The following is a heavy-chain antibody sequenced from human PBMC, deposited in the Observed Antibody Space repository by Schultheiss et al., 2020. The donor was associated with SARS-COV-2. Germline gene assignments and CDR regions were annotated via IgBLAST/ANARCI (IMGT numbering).Heavy chain of an antibody. Sequence: SVKVSCKASGGTFSSYAISWVRQAPGQGLEWMGGIIPIFGTANYAQKFQGRVTITADESTSTAYMELSSLRSEDTAVYYCARDGDSSGYQSYYYYGMDVWGQGTTVTVSS. D-gene: IGHD3-22*01. J-gene: IGHJ6*02. CDR1: GGTFSSYA. CDR3: ARDGDSSGYQSYYYYGMDV. CDR2: IIPIFGTA. V-gene: IGHV1-69*13.